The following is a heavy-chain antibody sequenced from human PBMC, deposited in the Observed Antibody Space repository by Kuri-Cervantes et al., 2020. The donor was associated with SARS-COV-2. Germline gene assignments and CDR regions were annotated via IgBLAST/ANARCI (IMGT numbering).Heavy chain of an antibody. D-gene: IGHD3-16*01. CDR3: ASLLSGGGAHLYYFYMDA. J-gene: IGHJ6*03. Sequence: GGSLRLSCAASGFTFSSYWMSWVRQAPGKGLEWVASINQDGSEKYYVDSVKDRFTISRDTAKNSLYLQMNSLRAEDTAVYYCASLLSGGGAHLYYFYMDAWGKGTSVTVSS. V-gene: IGHV3-7*01. CDR1: GFTFSSYW. CDR2: INQDGSEK.